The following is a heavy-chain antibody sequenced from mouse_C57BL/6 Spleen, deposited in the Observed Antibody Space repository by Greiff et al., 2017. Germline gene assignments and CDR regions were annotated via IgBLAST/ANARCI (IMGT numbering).Heavy chain of an antibody. CDR3: ARKGGTAY. D-gene: IGHD3-3*01. Sequence: QVQLQQSGAELVMPGASVKLSCKASGYTFTSYWMHWVKQRPGQGLEWIGEIDPSDSYTNYNQKFKGKSTLTVDKSSSTAYMQLSSLTSEDSAVYYCARKGGTAYWGQGTLVTVSA. V-gene: IGHV1-69*01. CDR2: IDPSDSYT. J-gene: IGHJ3*01. CDR1: GYTFTSYW.